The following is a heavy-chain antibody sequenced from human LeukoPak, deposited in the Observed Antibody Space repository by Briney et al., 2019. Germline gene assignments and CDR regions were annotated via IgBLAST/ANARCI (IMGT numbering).Heavy chain of an antibody. CDR2: IKTDGSEK. Sequence: GGSLRLSCEGSGFTFSNYWMGWVRQAPGKGLQWVANIKTDGSEKYYVDSVKGRFTISRDNAKNSLCLQMNSLRAEDTAVYYCAAYSSLNRPEVQYLGQG. J-gene: IGHJ1*01. D-gene: IGHD3-22*01. CDR1: GFTFSNYW. CDR3: AAYSSLNRPEVQY. V-gene: IGHV3-7*01.